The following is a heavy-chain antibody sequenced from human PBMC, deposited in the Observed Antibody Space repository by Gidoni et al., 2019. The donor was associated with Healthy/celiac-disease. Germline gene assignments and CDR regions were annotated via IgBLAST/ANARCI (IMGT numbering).Heavy chain of an antibody. CDR3: AGGGRYSSSNDY. D-gene: IGHD6-6*01. Sequence: QVQLQQRGAGLWKPSETLSLTCAVYGGSFSGYYWSWIRQPPGKGLEWLGEINHSGSTNYNPSLKSRVTISVDTSKNQFSLKLGSVTAADTAVYYCAGGGRYSSSNDYWGQGTLVTVSS. CDR1: GGSFSGYY. CDR2: INHSGST. V-gene: IGHV4-34*01. J-gene: IGHJ4*02.